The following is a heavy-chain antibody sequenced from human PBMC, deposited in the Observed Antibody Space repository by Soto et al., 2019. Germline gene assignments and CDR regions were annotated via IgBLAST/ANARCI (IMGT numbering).Heavy chain of an antibody. CDR2: FHYSGST. V-gene: IGHV4-61*01. CDR3: ARVVSRRLGGYYD. J-gene: IGHJ4*02. CDR1: GGSVSSGSYY. D-gene: IGHD3-10*01. Sequence: SETLSLTCTVSGGSVSSGSYYWSWIRQPPGKGLEWIGYFHYSGSTNYNPSLKSRITISVYTSKNQFSLKLSSVTAADTAVYYCARVVSRRLGGYYDWGPGTLLTVYS.